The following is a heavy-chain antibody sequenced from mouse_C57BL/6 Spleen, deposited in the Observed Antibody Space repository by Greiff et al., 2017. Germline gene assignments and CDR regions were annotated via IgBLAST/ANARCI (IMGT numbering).Heavy chain of an antibody. D-gene: IGHD1-1*01. V-gene: IGHV1-15*01. J-gene: IGHJ1*03. CDR3: TRDYGSSYWYFDV. CDR1: GYTFTDYD. CDR2: IAPETGGT. Sequence: QVQLQQSGAELVRPGASVTLSCKASGYTFTDYDMHWVKQTPVHGLEWIGAIAPETGGTAYNQKFKGKAILTADKSSSTAYMELRSLTSEDSAVYYCTRDYGSSYWYFDVWGTGTTVTVSS.